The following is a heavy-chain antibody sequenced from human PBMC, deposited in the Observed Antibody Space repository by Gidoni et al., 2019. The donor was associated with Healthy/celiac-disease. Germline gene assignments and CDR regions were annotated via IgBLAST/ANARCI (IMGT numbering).Heavy chain of an antibody. Sequence: EVQLVESGGGLVQPGGSLRLSCAASGFTFSSYWMHWVRQAPGKGLVWVSRINSDGSSTSYADSVKGRFTISRDNAKNTLYLQMNSLRAEDTAVYYCAMGGRYSYGLFDYWGQGTLVTVSS. CDR1: GFTFSSYW. CDR3: AMGGRYSYGLFDY. CDR2: INSDGSST. V-gene: IGHV3-74*01. J-gene: IGHJ4*02. D-gene: IGHD5-18*01.